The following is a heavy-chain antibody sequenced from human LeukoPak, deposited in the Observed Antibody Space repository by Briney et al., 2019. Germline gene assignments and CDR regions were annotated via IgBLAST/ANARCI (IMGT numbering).Heavy chain of an antibody. CDR3: AASQVGGYSYGSYFDY. Sequence: PSETLSLTCTVSGGSISSYYWSWIRQPAGKGLEWIGRIYTSGSTNYSPPLRSRVTMSVDTSKNQFSLKLSSVTAADTAVYYCAASQVGGYSYGSYFDYWGQGTLVTVSS. J-gene: IGHJ4*02. CDR1: GGSISSYY. D-gene: IGHD5-18*01. V-gene: IGHV4-4*07. CDR2: IYTSGST.